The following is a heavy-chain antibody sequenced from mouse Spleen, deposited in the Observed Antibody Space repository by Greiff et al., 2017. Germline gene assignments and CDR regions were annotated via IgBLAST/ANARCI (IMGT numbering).Heavy chain of an antibody. Sequence: CAASGVDFSRYWMSWVRRAPGKGLEWIGEINPDSSTINYAPSLKDKFIISRDNAKNTLYLQMSKVRSEDTALYYCARQGGYYYGSSRYYAMDYWGQGTSVTVSS. CDR3: ARQGGYYYGSSRYYAMDY. D-gene: IGHD1-1*01. CDR2: INPDSSTI. V-gene: IGHV4-1*01. J-gene: IGHJ4*01. CDR1: GVDFSRYW.